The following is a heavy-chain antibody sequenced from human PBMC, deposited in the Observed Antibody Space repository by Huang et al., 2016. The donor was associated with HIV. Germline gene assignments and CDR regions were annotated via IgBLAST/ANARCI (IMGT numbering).Heavy chain of an antibody. J-gene: IGHJ4*02. Sequence: EVQLLESGGGLVQPGGSLRLSCAASGLTFDNSAMTWVRQAPGKGLEWVSVISASGDTTYEGDVVKGRFTISRDNSKKTLDLQMNSLRAEDTAVYYCAKAPGWYFIFDNWGQGTLVTVSS. CDR1: GLTFDNSA. V-gene: IGHV3-23*01. D-gene: IGHD6-19*01. CDR2: ISASGDTT. CDR3: AKAPGWYFIFDN.